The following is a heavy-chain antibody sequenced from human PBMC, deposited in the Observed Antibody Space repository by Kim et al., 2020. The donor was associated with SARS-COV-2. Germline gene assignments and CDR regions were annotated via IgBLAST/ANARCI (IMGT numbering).Heavy chain of an antibody. V-gene: IGHV4-31*03. CDR1: GGSISSGGYY. CDR3: ARSLAVTATLIGY. Sequence: SETLSLTCTVSGGSISSGGYYWSWIRQHPGKGLEWIGYISYSGSTYYNPSLKSRVTISVDTSKNQFSLKLSSVTAADMAIYYCARSLAVTATLIGYWGQGTLVTVSS. D-gene: IGHD2-21*02. J-gene: IGHJ4*02. CDR2: ISYSGST.